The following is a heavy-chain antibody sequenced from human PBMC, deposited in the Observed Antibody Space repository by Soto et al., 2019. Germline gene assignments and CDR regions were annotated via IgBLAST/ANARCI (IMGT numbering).Heavy chain of an antibody. CDR3: LKDQPHWNEFADQ. J-gene: IGHJ4*02. Sequence: VQLVESGGGLVQPGGSLRLSCAASGFAFGSYWMHWVRQAPGKGLVWVSRISQDGAIATQADSVKGRFTISRDNAKNTLFLQINRPRADQPAFYYRLKDQPHWNEFADQWGQGTLVTVSS. V-gene: IGHV3-74*01. D-gene: IGHD1-1*01. CDR2: ISQDGAIA. CDR1: GFAFGSYW.